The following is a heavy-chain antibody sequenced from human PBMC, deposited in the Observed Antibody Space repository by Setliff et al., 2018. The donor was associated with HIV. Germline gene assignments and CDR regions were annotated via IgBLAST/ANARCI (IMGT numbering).Heavy chain of an antibody. CDR2: ITAYSGNT. D-gene: IGHD3-22*01. J-gene: IGHJ5*02. CDR3: ARERITMIVRWFDP. V-gene: IGHV1-18*01. Sequence: ASVKVSCKASGYTFSNYRISWVRQAPGQGLEWMGWITAYSGNTDYAQRLQGRVTMTTDTSTSTAYMELSGLRSDDTAVYYCARERITMIVRWFDPWGQGTLVTVSS. CDR1: GYTFSNYR.